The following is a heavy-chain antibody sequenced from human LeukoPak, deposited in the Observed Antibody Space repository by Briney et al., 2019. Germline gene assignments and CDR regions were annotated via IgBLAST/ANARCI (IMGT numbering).Heavy chain of an antibody. CDR2: IYTSGST. Sequence: KASETLSLTCTVSGGSISSGSYYWSWIRQPAGKGLEWIGRIYTSGSTNYNPSLKSRVTISVDTSKNQFSLKLSSVTAADTAVYYCAREGNRYWFDPWGQGTLVTVSS. J-gene: IGHJ5*02. CDR3: AREGNRYWFDP. V-gene: IGHV4-61*02. CDR1: GGSISSGSYY.